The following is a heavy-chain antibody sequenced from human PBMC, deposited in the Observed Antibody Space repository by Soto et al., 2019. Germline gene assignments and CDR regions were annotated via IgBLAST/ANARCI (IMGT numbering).Heavy chain of an antibody. J-gene: IGHJ4*02. CDR2: IYSGST. CDR1: GSSISSSSSY. V-gene: IGHV4-39*01. CDR3: ATTRGIAVGGSFDY. D-gene: IGHD6-13*01. Sequence: QLQLQESGPGLVKPSETLSVTCTVSGSSISSSSSYWGWLRQPPGKGLEWIGTIYSGSTYYNPSLKSRVTISVDTSKNQFSLKLCSVAAADAAMYFCATTRGIAVGGSFDYWGQGTLVTVSS.